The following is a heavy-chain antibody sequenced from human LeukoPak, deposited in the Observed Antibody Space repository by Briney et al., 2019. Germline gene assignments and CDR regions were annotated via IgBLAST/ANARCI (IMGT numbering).Heavy chain of an antibody. CDR1: GGTFSSYA. Sequence: SVKVSCKASGGTFSSYAISWVRQAPGQGLEWMGGIIPIFGTANYAQKFQGRVMITADESTSTAYMELSSLRSEDTAVYYCARGRFLEWLLSGAFDIWAKGQWSPSLQ. D-gene: IGHD3-3*01. CDR3: ARGRFLEWLLSGAFDI. CDR2: IIPIFGTA. J-gene: IGHJ3*02. V-gene: IGHV1-69*01.